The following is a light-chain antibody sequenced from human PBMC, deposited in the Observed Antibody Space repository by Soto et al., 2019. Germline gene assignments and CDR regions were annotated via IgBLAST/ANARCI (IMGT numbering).Light chain of an antibody. Sequence: EIVLTQSPATLSLSPGERATLSCRASQSVTWYLAWYQQKPGQAPRLLIYDASKRATGIPARFSGSGSGTDFTLTISALEPEDFAIYYCLQDFNYPLTFGGGTKVEIK. V-gene: IGKV3-11*01. CDR3: LQDFNYPLT. J-gene: IGKJ4*01. CDR1: QSVTWY. CDR2: DAS.